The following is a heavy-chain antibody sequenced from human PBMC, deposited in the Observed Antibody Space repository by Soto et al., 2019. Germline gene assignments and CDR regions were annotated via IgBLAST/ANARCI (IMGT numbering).Heavy chain of an antibody. J-gene: IGHJ4*02. CDR3: AKDRFRIAVAAPFDC. CDR1: GITFSSYG. Sequence: QVQLVESGGGVVQPGRSLRLSCAASGITFSSYGMHWVRQAPGKGLEWVAVISYDGSNKYYADSVKGRFTISRDNSKNTVYLQMNRLRAEDTAVYYCAKDRFRIAVAAPFDCWCQGTLGTVSS. D-gene: IGHD6-19*01. V-gene: IGHV3-30*18. CDR2: ISYDGSNK.